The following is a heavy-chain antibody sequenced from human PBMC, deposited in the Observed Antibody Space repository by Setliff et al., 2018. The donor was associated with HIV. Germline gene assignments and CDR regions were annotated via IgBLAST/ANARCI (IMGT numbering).Heavy chain of an antibody. J-gene: IGHJ6*03. Sequence: SETLSLTCTISGGSISSYYWSWIRQPPGKGLEWIGNIHSSGSTNYNPSLKSRVTITVETSKNQFSLKVTSVTAADTAVYYCARAPMSAYYYYMDVWGKGTTVTVSS. CDR3: ARAPMSAYYYYMDV. CDR1: GGSISSYY. V-gene: IGHV4-4*09. D-gene: IGHD6-25*01. CDR2: IHSSGST.